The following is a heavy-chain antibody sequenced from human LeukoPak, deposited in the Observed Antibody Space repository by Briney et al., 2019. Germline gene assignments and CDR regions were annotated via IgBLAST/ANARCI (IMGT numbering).Heavy chain of an antibody. CDR1: GFTFSSYS. V-gene: IGHV3-48*01. Sequence: GGSLRLSCAASGFTFSSYSMNWVRQAPGKGLEWASYISSSSSTIYYAGSVKGRFTISRDNARNSLYLQMNSLRAEDTAVYYCATDLRFGSDYWGQGTLVTVSS. D-gene: IGHD5/OR15-5a*01. J-gene: IGHJ4*02. CDR2: ISSSSSTI. CDR3: ATDLRFGSDY.